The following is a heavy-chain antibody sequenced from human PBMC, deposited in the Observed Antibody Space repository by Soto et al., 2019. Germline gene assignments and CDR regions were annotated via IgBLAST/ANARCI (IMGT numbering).Heavy chain of an antibody. CDR1: GFTFSSYA. CDR3: AKPQEAYYYYGMDV. V-gene: IGHV3-23*01. Sequence: LRLSCAASGFTFSSYAMSWVRQAPGKGLEWVSAISGSGGSTYYADSVKGRFTISRDNSKNTLYLQMNSLRAEDTAVYYCAKPQEAYYYYGMDVWGQGTTVTVSS. J-gene: IGHJ6*02. CDR2: ISGSGGST.